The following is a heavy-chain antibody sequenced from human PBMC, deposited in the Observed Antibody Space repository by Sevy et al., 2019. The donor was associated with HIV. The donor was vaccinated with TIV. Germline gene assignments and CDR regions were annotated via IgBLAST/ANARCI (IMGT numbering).Heavy chain of an antibody. J-gene: IGHJ4*02. D-gene: IGHD4-17*01. V-gene: IGHV3-33*01. CDR1: GFTFSSYG. CDR3: ARDLEFYDSGDYGPAFMPDY. CDR2: IWFDGSNT. Sequence: GGSLRLSCAASGFTFSSYGMHWVRQGSGKGLEWVAVIWFDGSNTYYADSVKGRFTISRDIAKNTLHLQMNSLRAEDTAGYYCARDLEFYDSGDYGPAFMPDYWGQGTLVTVSS.